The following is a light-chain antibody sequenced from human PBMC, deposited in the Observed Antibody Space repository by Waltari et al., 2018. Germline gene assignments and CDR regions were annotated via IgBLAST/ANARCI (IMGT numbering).Light chain of an antibody. J-gene: IGLJ2*01. CDR2: RDS. CDR1: NIGSKH. Sequence: SYELTQPLSVSVPLGRTARITCGRNNIGSKHVHGYQQKPGQAPVLVIYRDSNRPSGIPERFSGSNSGNTATLTISRAQAGDEADYYCQVWDSSTLFGGGTKLTVL. V-gene: IGLV3-9*01. CDR3: QVWDSSTL.